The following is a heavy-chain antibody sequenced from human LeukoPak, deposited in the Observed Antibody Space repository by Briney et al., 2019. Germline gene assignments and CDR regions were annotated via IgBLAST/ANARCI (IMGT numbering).Heavy chain of an antibody. J-gene: IGHJ4*02. D-gene: IGHD4-17*01. CDR1: GFTFSSYG. Sequence: GRSLRLSCAASGFTFSSYGMHWVRQAPGKGLDGVAVISYVRSNKYYADSVKARFTISRDNSKNTLYLQMTSLRAEDTAVYYCAKSYSDTVTPFGYWGQGTLVTVSS. CDR3: AKSYSDTVTPFGY. V-gene: IGHV3-30*18. CDR2: ISYVRSNK.